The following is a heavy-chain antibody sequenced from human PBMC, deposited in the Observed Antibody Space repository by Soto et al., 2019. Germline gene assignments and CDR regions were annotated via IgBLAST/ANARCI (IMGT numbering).Heavy chain of an antibody. CDR2: IYHSGST. J-gene: IGHJ4*02. CDR1: SGSISSSNW. D-gene: IGHD6-13*01. CDR3: ARDLGPIAAAGTGYFDY. V-gene: IGHV4-4*02. Sequence: QVQLQESGPGLVKPSGTLSLTCAVSSGSISSSNWWSWVRQPPGKGLEWIGEIYHSGSTNYNPSLKSRVTISVDKSKNQFSLKLGSVTAADTAVYYCARDLGPIAAAGTGYFDYWGQGTLVTVSS.